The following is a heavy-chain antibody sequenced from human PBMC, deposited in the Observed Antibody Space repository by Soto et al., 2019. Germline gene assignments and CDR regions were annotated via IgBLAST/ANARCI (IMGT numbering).Heavy chain of an antibody. J-gene: IGHJ5*02. CDR2: INHSGST. CDR1: GGSFSGYY. Sequence: QVQLQQWGAGLLKPSETLSLTCAVYGGSFSGYYWSWIRQPPGKGLEWIGEINHSGSTNYNPSLKSRVTISVDTSTNQFSLKLSSVTAADTAVYYCARGYYYGSGSYFWFDPWGQGTLVTVSS. CDR3: ARGYYYGSGSYFWFDP. D-gene: IGHD3-10*01. V-gene: IGHV4-34*01.